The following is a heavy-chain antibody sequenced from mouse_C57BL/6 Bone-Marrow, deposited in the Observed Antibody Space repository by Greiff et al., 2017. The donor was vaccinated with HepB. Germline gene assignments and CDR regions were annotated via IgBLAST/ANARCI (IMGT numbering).Heavy chain of an antibody. V-gene: IGHV1-81*01. Sequence: VQLQQSGAELARPGASVKLSCKASGYTFTSYGISWVKQRTGQGLEWIGEIYPRSGNTYYNEKFKGKATLTADKSSSTAYMELRSLTSEDSAVYFWARRGSNYEDYYAMDYWGQGTSVTVSS. CDR3: ARRGSNYEDYYAMDY. J-gene: IGHJ4*01. CDR1: GYTFTSYG. CDR2: IYPRSGNT. D-gene: IGHD2-5*01.